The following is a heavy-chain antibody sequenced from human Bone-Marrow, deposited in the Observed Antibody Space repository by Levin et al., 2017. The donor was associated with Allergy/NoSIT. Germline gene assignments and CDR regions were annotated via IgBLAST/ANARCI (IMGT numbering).Heavy chain of an antibody. CDR3: AKYTIRGDYWDY. CDR1: GFPFSSFW. CDR2: IRRDGSES. D-gene: IGHD2-21*02. Sequence: LSLTCAASGFPFSSFWMTWVRQAPGKGLEWVANIRRDGSESKYVDSVKGRFTISRDNAKNSLYLQINNLRAEDAAVYYCAKYTIRGDYWDYWGQGTLVTVSS. V-gene: IGHV3-7*01. J-gene: IGHJ4*02.